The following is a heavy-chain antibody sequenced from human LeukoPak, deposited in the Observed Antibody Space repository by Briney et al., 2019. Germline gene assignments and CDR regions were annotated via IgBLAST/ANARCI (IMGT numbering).Heavy chain of an antibody. CDR1: GFTFSNYA. D-gene: IGHD3-22*01. Sequence: GRSLRLSCAASGFTFSNYAMHWVRQPPGKGLEWGAVISYDGSDKDYADSVKGRFTISRDNSKNTLYLQMNSLRAEDTAVYYCAKDRDDSSGYYSGWGQGTLVTVSS. V-gene: IGHV3-30*18. CDR2: ISYDGSDK. J-gene: IGHJ4*02. CDR3: AKDRDDSSGYYSG.